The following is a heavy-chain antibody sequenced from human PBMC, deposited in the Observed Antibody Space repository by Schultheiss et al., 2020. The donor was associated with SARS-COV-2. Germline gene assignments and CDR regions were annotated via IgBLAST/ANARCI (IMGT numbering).Heavy chain of an antibody. V-gene: IGHV1-18*01. J-gene: IGHJ4*02. CDR3: AKDKPSSYDFWSGPPVG. D-gene: IGHD3-3*01. CDR2: ISAYNGNT. Sequence: ASVKVSCKASGYTFTTYGISWVRQAPGQGLEWMGWISAYNGNTNYAQKLQGRVTMTTDTSTSTAYMELRSLRSDDTAVYYCAKDKPSSYDFWSGPPVGWGQGTLVTVSS. CDR1: GYTFTTYG.